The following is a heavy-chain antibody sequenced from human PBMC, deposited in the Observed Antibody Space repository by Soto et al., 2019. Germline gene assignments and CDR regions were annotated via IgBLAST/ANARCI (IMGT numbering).Heavy chain of an antibody. Sequence: GESQKISGKGSGYSFVSYWIAWVRQMPGTGLGWMGSIYPGDSVTTYSPSIQGQVTISADKSSTTVYLQWNTLKASDTAMYYCAKTDGYAVEYWGQGTQVTVSS. CDR2: IYPGDSVT. CDR3: AKTDGYAVEY. CDR1: GYSFVSYW. D-gene: IGHD5-18*01. J-gene: IGHJ4*02. V-gene: IGHV5-51*01.